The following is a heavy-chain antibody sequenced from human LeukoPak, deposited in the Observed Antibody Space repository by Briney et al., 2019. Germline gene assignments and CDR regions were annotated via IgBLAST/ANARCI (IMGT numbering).Heavy chain of an antibody. CDR1: GYSLSDYH. Sequence: ASVKVSCKASGYSLSDYHLHWVRQAPGQGLEWMGDINPRNGATKYAQKFQGRVTMTRDTSVSTVYMDLSGLTPDDTAVYYCARDTQYTFGYPTYDCWGQGTLVTVSS. J-gene: IGHJ4*02. CDR3: ARDTQYTFGYPTYDC. CDR2: INPRNGAT. D-gene: IGHD2-2*03. V-gene: IGHV1-2*02.